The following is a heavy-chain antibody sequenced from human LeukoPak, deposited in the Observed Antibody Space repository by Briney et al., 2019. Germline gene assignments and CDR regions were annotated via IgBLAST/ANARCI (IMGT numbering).Heavy chain of an antibody. Sequence: PSETLSLTCTVSGGSISSYYWSWIRQPPGKGLEWIGYIFYSEGTSYNPSLKSRVTISVDTSNNQLSLKVNSVTAADTAMYYCVKSNSRYQPWTLDIWGRGTMVTVSS. J-gene: IGHJ3*02. D-gene: IGHD2-2*01. CDR2: IFYSEGT. CDR1: GGSISSYY. V-gene: IGHV4-59*01. CDR3: VKSNSRYQPWTLDI.